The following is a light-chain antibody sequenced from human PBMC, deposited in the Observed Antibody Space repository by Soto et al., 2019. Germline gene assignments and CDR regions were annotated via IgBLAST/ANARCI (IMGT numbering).Light chain of an antibody. V-gene: IGKV3-20*01. CDR1: QSVSSSY. Sequence: ETVLTQSPRTLSFSPGERATLTCRASQSVSSSYLPWFQQKPGQAPRLLIYGASSRATRIPLRFSGCGSGIDFTLTIIGLEPEDIAIYYCQKYGNAPFTFGPGTKVDIK. CDR2: GAS. CDR3: QKYGNAPFT. J-gene: IGKJ3*01.